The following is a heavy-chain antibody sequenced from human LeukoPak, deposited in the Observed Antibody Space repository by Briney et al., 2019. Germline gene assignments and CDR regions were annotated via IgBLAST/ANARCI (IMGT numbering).Heavy chain of an antibody. CDR3: ARGRSGLSLEGVYYYYMDV. Sequence: GASVKVSCKTSGYTFTTYGISWVRQAPGQGLEWMGWMNTDSGNIAYAQNFQGRVTITRDTSVTTVYMELTNLRSADTAVYYCARGRSGLSLEGVYYYYMDVWGQGTTVTVSS. CDR1: GYTFTTYG. D-gene: IGHD3-3*01. CDR2: MNTDSGNI. J-gene: IGHJ6*03. V-gene: IGHV1-8*03.